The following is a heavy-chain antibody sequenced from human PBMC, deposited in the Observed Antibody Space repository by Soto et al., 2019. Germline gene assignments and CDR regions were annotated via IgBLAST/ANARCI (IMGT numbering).Heavy chain of an antibody. V-gene: IGHV1-69*02. J-gene: IGHJ4*02. CDR3: ARADHSSSWYSGGY. CDR2: IIPILGIA. Sequence: QVQLVQSGAEVKKPGSPVKVSCKASGGTFSSYTISWVRQAPGQGLEWMGRIIPILGIANYAQKFQGRVTITADKSTSTAYMELSSLRSEDTAVYYCARADHSSSWYSGGYWGQGTLVTVSS. CDR1: GGTFSSYT. D-gene: IGHD6-13*01.